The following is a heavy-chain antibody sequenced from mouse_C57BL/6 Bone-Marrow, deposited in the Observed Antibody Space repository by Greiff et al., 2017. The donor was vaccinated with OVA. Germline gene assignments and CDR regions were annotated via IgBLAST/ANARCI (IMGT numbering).Heavy chain of an antibody. CDR2: ISSGGSYT. CDR1: GFTFSSYG. J-gene: IGHJ4*01. CDR3: ANPIYYGNYYAMDY. V-gene: IGHV5-6*01. Sequence: EVQLQESGGDLVKPGGSLKLSCAASGFTFSSYGMSWVRQTPDKRLEWVATISSGGSYTYYPDSVKGRFTISRDNAKNTLYLQMSSLKSEDTAMYYCANPIYYGNYYAMDYWGQGTSVTVSS. D-gene: IGHD2-1*01.